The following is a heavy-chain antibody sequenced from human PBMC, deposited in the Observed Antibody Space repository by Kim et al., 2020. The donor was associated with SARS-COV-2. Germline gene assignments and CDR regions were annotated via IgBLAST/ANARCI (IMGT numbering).Heavy chain of an antibody. CDR2: IGTAGDT. V-gene: IGHV3-13*01. D-gene: IGHD3-22*01. CDR3: ARGGSSGYSYWYFDL. J-gene: IGHJ2*01. CDR1: GFTFSSYD. Sequence: GGSLRLSCAASGFTFSSYDMHWVRQATGKGLEWVSAIGTAGDTYYPGSVKGRFTISRENAKNSLYLQMNSLRAGETAVYYCARGGSSGYSYWYFDLWGRGTRVTVSA.